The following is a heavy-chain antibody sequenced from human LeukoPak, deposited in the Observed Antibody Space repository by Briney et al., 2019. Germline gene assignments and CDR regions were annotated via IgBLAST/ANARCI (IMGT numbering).Heavy chain of an antibody. V-gene: IGHV4-4*02. CDR1: GGSISSSYS. CDR3: ASRKLGNDY. J-gene: IGHJ4*02. D-gene: IGHD7-27*01. CDR2: INHSGST. Sequence: SETLSLTCTVSGGSISSSYSWGWIRQPPGKGLEWIGEINHSGSTNYNPSLKSRVTISVDTSKNQFSLKLSSVTAADTAVYYCASRKLGNDYWGQGTLVTVSS.